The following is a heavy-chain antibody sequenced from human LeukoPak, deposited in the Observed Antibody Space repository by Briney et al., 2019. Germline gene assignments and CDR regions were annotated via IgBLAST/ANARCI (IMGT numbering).Heavy chain of an antibody. D-gene: IGHD1-26*01. V-gene: IGHV3-30*04. CDR2: ISYNGGKK. J-gene: IGHJ4*02. Sequence: GGSLRLSCAASGFSFSSYAIHWVRQAPGKGLEWVALISYNGGKKDYADSVKGRFTISRDNAKNTVYLQMSGLGVDDTAVYYCARDNYYSIDYWGQGTLVTVSS. CDR1: GFSFSSYA. CDR3: ARDNYYSIDY.